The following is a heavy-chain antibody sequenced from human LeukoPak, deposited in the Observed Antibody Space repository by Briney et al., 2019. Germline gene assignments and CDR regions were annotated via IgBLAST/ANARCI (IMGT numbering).Heavy chain of an antibody. J-gene: IGHJ3*02. CDR3: AKGAQLRYSAPGAFDM. CDR1: GFTFYSYA. D-gene: IGHD5-12*01. V-gene: IGHV3-23*01. CDR2: ISGSGGTT. Sequence: GGSLRLSCAASGFTFYSYAMAWVRQAPGKGLEWVSSISGSGGTTYYADSVKGRFTMSRDDSQNTLYLNMKSLRADDAAIYYSAKGAQLRYSAPGAFDMWGRGTIVTVSS.